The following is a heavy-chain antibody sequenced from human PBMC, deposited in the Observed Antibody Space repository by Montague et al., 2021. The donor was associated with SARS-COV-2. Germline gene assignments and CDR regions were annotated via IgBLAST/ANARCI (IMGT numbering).Heavy chain of an antibody. D-gene: IGHD3-10*01. CDR2: IYYSGGI. CDR1: GGSMSDHY. Sequence: SETLSLTCTDSGGSMSDHYWAWIRQPPGKGLEWLAYIYYSGGINSNASLKSRVTMSVDASKNQFSLKLTSVTAADTAVCYCARAVSVRRAVNWFDPWGQGTLVTVSS. J-gene: IGHJ5*02. V-gene: IGHV4-59*11. CDR3: ARAVSVRRAVNWFDP.